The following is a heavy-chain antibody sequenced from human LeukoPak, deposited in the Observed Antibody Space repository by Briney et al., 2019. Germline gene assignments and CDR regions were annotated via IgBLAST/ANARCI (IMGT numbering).Heavy chain of an antibody. Sequence: ASVKVSCKASGYTFTGYYMHWVRQAPGQGLEWMGWINPNSGGTNYAQKFQGRVTMTRDTSISTAYMELSRLRSDDTAVYYCARDSSGWYWNGDYWGQGTVVTVSS. CDR3: ARDSSGWYWNGDY. D-gene: IGHD6-19*01. CDR2: INPNSGGT. CDR1: GYTFTGYY. V-gene: IGHV1-2*02. J-gene: IGHJ4*02.